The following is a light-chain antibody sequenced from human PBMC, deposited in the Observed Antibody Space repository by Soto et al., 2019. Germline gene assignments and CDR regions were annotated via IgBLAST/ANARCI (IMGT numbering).Light chain of an antibody. CDR3: QQYNKWPLWT. CDR1: QSVGSS. Sequence: EIVLTQSPATLSVSPGERATLSCRASQSVGSSLAWYQQKPGQAPRLLFYSASTRATGIPARFSGSGSGTEFTLTISSLQSEDFAVYYCQQYNKWPLWTFGQGTKVDIK. J-gene: IGKJ1*01. CDR2: SAS. V-gene: IGKV3-15*01.